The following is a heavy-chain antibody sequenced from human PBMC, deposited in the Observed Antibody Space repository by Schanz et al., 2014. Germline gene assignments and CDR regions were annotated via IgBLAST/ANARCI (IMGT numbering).Heavy chain of an antibody. CDR3: ARRVVPATMGLYFDL. CDR2: IYSSGIA. CDR1: GGSMDTHY. J-gene: IGHJ4*02. D-gene: IGHD2-21*01. Sequence: QVQLQESGPGLVKPSETLSLMCTVSGGSMDTHYWGWIRQPPGKGLEWIAFIYSSGIANYNPSLESRVTISGDTSKNQFSRRLPSVTAADTATYYCARRVVPATMGLYFDLWGQGTLVTVSS. V-gene: IGHV4-59*08.